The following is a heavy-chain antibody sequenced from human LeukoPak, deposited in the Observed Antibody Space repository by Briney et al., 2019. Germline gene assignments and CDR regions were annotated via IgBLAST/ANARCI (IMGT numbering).Heavy chain of an antibody. CDR1: GHTFTSHD. V-gene: IGHV1-8*01. CDR3: TREKDCADGICYED. D-gene: IGHD2-8*01. CDR2: MSPKSGNT. J-gene: IGHJ4*02. Sequence: GASVKVSCKASGHTFTSHDINWVRQATGLGLEWLGWMSPKSGNTGYAQKLQGRVTMTRDTSISTAYMELSSLRFDATAVYFCTREKDCADGICYEDWGRGALVTVSS.